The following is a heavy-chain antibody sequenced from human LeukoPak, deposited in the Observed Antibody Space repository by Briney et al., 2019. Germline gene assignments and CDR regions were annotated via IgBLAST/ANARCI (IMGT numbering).Heavy chain of an antibody. V-gene: IGHV1-8*01. CDR1: GYTFTSYD. J-gene: IGHJ6*02. D-gene: IGHD2-2*01. Sequence: GASVKVSCTASGYTFTSYDINRVRQATGQGLEWVAWMNPDSGNTGYAQKFQGRVTMTRNTSISTAYMELSSLRSDDTAVYYCARGGCTSCFAYGLDVWGQGTTVTVSS. CDR3: ARGGCTSCFAYGLDV. CDR2: MNPDSGNT.